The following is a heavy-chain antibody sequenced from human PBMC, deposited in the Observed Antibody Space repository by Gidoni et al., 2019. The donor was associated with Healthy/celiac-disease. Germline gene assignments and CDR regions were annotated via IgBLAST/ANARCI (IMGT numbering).Heavy chain of an antibody. J-gene: IGHJ6*02. V-gene: IGHV5-10-1*03. CDR1: GSSFTSYW. D-gene: IGHD2-2*02. CDR2: IDPSDSYT. CDR3: ARGLGYCSSTSCYNHYYYYGMDV. Sequence: EVQLVQSGAEVQKPGESLRISCKGSGSSFTSYWTSWVRQMPGKGLEWMGRIDPSDSYTNYSPSFQGHVTISADKSISTAYLQWSSLKASDTAMYYCARGLGYCSSTSCYNHYYYYGMDVWGQGTTVTVSS.